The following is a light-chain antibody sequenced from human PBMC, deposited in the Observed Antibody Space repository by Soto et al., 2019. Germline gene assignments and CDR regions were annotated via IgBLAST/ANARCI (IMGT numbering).Light chain of an antibody. CDR3: QQRSSWPPIT. CDR2: DAS. J-gene: IGKJ3*01. Sequence: EIVLTQSPATLSLSPGERATLSCRASQSISTYLAWYQHKPGQAPRLLIYDASNRATGIPARFSGSGSGTDFTLIISSLEPEDFADYYCQQRSSWPPITFGPGTRVDFK. CDR1: QSISTY. V-gene: IGKV3-11*01.